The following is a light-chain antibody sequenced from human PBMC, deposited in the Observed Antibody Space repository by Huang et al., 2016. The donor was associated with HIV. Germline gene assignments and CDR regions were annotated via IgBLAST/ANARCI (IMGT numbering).Light chain of an antibody. V-gene: IGKV3-15*01. CDR1: QSVSSN. CDR3: QQYNNWPRT. J-gene: IGKJ1*01. Sequence: EIVMTQSPATLSVSPGERATLSCRAGQSVSSNLAWYQQKPGQAPRLLISGATTRATGITAMFGGTVSGTEFTLTISSLQSEDFAVYYCQQYNNWPRTFGQGTKVDIK. CDR2: GAT.